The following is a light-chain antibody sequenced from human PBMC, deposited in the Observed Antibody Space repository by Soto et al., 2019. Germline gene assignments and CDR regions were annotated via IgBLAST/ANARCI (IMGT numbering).Light chain of an antibody. J-gene: IGKJ5*01. V-gene: IGKV1-8*01. CDR3: QQYYSYPRVT. CDR2: AAS. CDR1: QGISSY. Sequence: AIRRTQSPSSLSESTGDRVTITCRASQGISSYLAWYQQKPGKAPKLLIYAASTLQSGVPSRFSGSGSGTDFTLTISCLQSEDFATYYCQQYYSYPRVTFGQGTRLEIK.